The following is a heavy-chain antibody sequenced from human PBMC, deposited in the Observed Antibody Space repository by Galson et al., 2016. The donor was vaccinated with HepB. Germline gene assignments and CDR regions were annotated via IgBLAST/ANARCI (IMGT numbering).Heavy chain of an antibody. J-gene: IGHJ6*02. CDR3: ARGLSEWTTGYYYGMDV. Sequence: SETLSLTCAVSGGSISSSNWWSWVRQPPGKGLEWIGEIYHSGSTNYNPSLKSRVTISVDKSKNQFSLKVSSVTAADTAVYYCARGLSEWTTGYYYGMDVWGQGTTVTVPS. D-gene: IGHD3-3*01. V-gene: IGHV4-4*02. CDR2: IYHSGST. CDR1: GGSISSSNW.